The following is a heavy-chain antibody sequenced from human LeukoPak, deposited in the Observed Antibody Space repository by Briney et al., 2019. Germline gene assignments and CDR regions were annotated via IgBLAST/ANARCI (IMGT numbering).Heavy chain of an antibody. J-gene: IGHJ4*02. V-gene: IGHV4-39*01. CDR1: GGSISSNTYY. D-gene: IGHD1-26*01. CDR3: ASPSKWELSDLDY. Sequence: KPSETLSLTCTVSGGSISSNTYYWAWIRQPPGKGLEWIGSIYHTGSTYYNPSLKSRVTISVDPSKNRFSLQLMSMTAADTAMYYCASPSKWELSDLDYCGQGTLVTVSS. CDR2: IYHTGST.